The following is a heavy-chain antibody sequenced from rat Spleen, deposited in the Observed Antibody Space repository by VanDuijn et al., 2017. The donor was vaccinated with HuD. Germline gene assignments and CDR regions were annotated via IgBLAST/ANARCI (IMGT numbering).Heavy chain of an antibody. D-gene: IGHD1-4*01. V-gene: IGHV5S11*01. J-gene: IGHJ4*01. CDR3: ARPGITSYVMHA. Sequence: EVQLVESDGGLVQPGRSLKLSCAASGFTFNNYDMAWVRQAPTKGLEWIASITAGGGNTYYRDSVKGRFTVSRDHAKNTLYLQMNSLRSEETATYFCARPGITSYVMHAWGQGVSVTVSS. CDR2: ITAGGGNT. CDR1: GFTFNNYD.